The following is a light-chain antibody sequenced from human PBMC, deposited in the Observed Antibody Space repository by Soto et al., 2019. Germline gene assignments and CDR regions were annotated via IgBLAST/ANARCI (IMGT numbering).Light chain of an antibody. V-gene: IGLV1-44*01. J-gene: IGLJ2*01. Sequence: QSVLTQPPSASGTPGQRVTISCSGSSSNIARNSVNWYQQLPGTAPKLLIYDNTQRPSGVPDRFSGSKSGTSASLAISGLQSEDEADYYCAAWDDSLNGVVFGGGTKVTV. CDR1: SSNIARNS. CDR3: AAWDDSLNGVV. CDR2: DNT.